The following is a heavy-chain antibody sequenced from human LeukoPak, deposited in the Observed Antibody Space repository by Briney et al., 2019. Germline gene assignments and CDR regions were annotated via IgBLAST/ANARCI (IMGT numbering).Heavy chain of an antibody. Sequence: PGGSLRLSCAASGFTFSSYGMHWVRQAPGKGLEWVAGIWYDGSNKYYADSVKGRFTISRDNSKNTLYLQMNSLRAEDTAVYYCARGSIYTYYYDSSGYYFDWGQGTLVTVSS. CDR1: GFTFSSYG. CDR3: ARGSIYTYYYDSSGYYFD. V-gene: IGHV3-33*01. J-gene: IGHJ4*02. D-gene: IGHD3-22*01. CDR2: IWYDGSNK.